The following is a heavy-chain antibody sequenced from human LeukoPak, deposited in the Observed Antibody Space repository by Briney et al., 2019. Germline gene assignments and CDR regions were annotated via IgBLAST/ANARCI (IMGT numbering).Heavy chain of an antibody. CDR2: IKQDGSEK. J-gene: IGHJ4*02. D-gene: IGHD3-10*01. Sequence: QPGGSLRLSCAASGFTFSSYWMSWVRQAPGKGLEWVANIKQDGSEKYYVDSVKGRFTISRDNAKNSLYLQMNSLRAEDTAVYYCARGPFHDPMVRGVIPFGYWGQGTLVTVSS. CDR3: ARGPFHDPMVRGVIPFGY. V-gene: IGHV3-7*03. CDR1: GFTFSSYW.